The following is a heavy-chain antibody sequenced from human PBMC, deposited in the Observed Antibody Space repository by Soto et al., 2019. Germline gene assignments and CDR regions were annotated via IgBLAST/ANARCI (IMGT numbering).Heavy chain of an antibody. J-gene: IGHJ3*02. Sequence: GGSLRLSCAASGFTFSNAWMNWVRQAPGKGLEWVGRIKSKTDGGATDYAAPVKGRFTISRDDSKNTLYLQMNSLKTEDTAVYYCTTLWELLHQDAFDIWSQGTMVTVSS. CDR1: GFTFSNAW. CDR3: TTLWELLHQDAFDI. V-gene: IGHV3-15*07. D-gene: IGHD1-26*01. CDR2: IKSKTDGGAT.